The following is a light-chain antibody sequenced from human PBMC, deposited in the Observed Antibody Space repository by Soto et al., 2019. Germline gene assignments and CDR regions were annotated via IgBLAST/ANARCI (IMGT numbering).Light chain of an antibody. CDR3: QQSYSTPRT. CDR1: QSISTY. V-gene: IGKV1-39*01. CDR2: AAS. Sequence: DIPMTQSPSSLSASVGDRVSITCRASQSISTYLNWYQQKVGKAPKLLIYAASSLQRGVPSRFSGSGSGTDFTLTISSLQPEDFATYYCQQSYSTPRTFGQGTKLEIK. J-gene: IGKJ2*02.